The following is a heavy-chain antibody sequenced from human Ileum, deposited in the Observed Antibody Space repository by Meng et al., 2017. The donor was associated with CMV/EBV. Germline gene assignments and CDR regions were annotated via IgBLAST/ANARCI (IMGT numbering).Heavy chain of an antibody. CDR2: IYYNGST. CDR1: GGSVSSGSYY. CDR3: ARVRLELHYYFDY. V-gene: IGHV4-61*01. D-gene: IGHD1-7*01. J-gene: IGHJ4*02. Sequence: SETLSLTCTVSGGSVSSGSYYWSWIRQPPGKGLEWIGYIYYNGSTNYNPSLKSRVTISVDTSKNQFSLKLSSVTAADTAVYYCARVRLELHYYFDYWGQGNRVNGAS.